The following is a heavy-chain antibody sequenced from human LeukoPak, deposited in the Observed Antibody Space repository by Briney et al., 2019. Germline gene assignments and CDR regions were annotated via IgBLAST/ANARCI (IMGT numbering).Heavy chain of an antibody. J-gene: IGHJ6*02. CDR2: ISYDGSNK. CDR1: GFTFSSYA. CDR3: ARAGIRVVPAARAYYYGMDV. D-gene: IGHD2-2*01. V-gene: IGHV3-30-3*01. Sequence: GGSLRLSCAASGFTFSSYAMHWVRQAPGKGLEWVAVISYDGSNKYYADSVKGRFTISRDNSKNTLYLQMNSLRAEDAAVYYCARAGIRVVPAARAYYYGMDVRGQGTTVTVSS.